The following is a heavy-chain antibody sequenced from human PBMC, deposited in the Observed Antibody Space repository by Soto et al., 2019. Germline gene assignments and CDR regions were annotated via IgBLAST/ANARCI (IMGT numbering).Heavy chain of an antibody. CDR1: GYTFSNFW. Sequence: GESLKISCQCSGYTFSNFWIAWVRQLPGKGLEWMGIIYPGDYETRYSPSFHGKVTISADRSIGTAYLQWSSLEASDSAFYFCARSPHSSPYFDYWGQGALVTVSS. V-gene: IGHV5-51*01. J-gene: IGHJ4*02. CDR3: ARSPHSSPYFDY. D-gene: IGHD6-13*01. CDR2: IYPGDYET.